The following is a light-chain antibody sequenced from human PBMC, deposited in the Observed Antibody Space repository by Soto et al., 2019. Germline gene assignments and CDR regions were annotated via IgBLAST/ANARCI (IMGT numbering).Light chain of an antibody. J-gene: IGKJ5*01. CDR2: DAS. Sequence: DIQMNQSPSTLSASVGDRVTITCRASQSFSGWLAWFQQKPGKAPKLLIYDASNLETGVPSRFSGSGSGTDFTLTISSLQPEDIATYYCQQYDNLFGQGTRLEIK. CDR1: QSFSGW. CDR3: QQYDNL. V-gene: IGKV1-33*01.